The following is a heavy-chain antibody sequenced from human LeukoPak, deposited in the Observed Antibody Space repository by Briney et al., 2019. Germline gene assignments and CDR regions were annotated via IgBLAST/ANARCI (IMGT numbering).Heavy chain of an antibody. V-gene: IGHV4-39*01. J-gene: IGHJ3*02. CDR3: ASFPIVVVITTFAFDI. CDR2: IYYSGST. Sequence: SETLSLTCTVSGGPISSSSYYWGWIRQPPGKGLEGFGSIYYSGSTYYNPSLKSRVTISVDTSKNQFSLKLSSVTAADTAVYYCASFPIVVVITTFAFDIWGQGTMVTVSS. CDR1: GGPISSSSYY. D-gene: IGHD3-22*01.